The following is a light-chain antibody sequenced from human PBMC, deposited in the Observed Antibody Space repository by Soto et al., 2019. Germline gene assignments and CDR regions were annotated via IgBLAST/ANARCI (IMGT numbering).Light chain of an antibody. Sequence: QSVLTQPPSVSGAPGQRVTISCTGSSSSIGGAYGVHWYQQLPGTAPKLLIYADKYRPSGVPDRFSGSKSGTSASLAITGLQAEDEADYYCQSYDSSLNGYVFGTGTKVTVL. CDR2: ADK. V-gene: IGLV1-40*01. CDR1: SSSIGGAYG. CDR3: QSYDSSLNGYV. J-gene: IGLJ1*01.